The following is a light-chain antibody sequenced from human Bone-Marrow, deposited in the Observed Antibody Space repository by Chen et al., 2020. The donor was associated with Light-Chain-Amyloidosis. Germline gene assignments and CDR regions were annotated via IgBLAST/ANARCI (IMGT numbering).Light chain of an antibody. J-gene: IGLJ1*01. CDR1: SSDVDGDNH. CDR3: SSYTITINLV. V-gene: IGLV2-14*01. Sequence: QSALTQPHSVSGPPGQSITISCTGTSSDVDGDNHVSWYQQHPDKAPKLMIYEVTNRPSWVPDRFSGSKSDNTAALTISGLQTEDEADYFCSSYTITINLVFGSGTRVTVL. CDR2: EVT.